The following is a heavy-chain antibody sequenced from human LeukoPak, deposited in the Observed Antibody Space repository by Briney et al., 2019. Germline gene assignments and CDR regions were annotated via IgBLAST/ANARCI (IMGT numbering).Heavy chain of an antibody. CDR2: ISWNSGSI. J-gene: IGHJ3*02. CDR1: GFTFDDYA. D-gene: IGHD3-10*01. V-gene: IGHV3-9*01. Sequence: GGSLRLSCAASGFTFDDYAMHWVRQAPGKGLEWVSGISWNSGSIGYADSVKGRFTISRDNAKNSLYLQMNSLRAEDTALYYCAKDISSGAGGTGYDAFDIWGQGTMVTVSS. CDR3: AKDISSGAGGTGYDAFDI.